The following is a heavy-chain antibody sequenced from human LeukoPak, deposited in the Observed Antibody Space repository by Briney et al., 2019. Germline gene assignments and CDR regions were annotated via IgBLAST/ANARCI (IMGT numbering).Heavy chain of an antibody. CDR3: ARGSGGYNPFDY. D-gene: IGHD5-24*01. CDR1: GGSISSGGYY. V-gene: IGHV4-30-2*01. J-gene: IGHJ4*02. Sequence: SETLSLTCTVSGGSISSGGYYWSWIRQPPGKGLEWIGYIYHSGSTYYNPSLKSRVTISVDRSKNQFSLKLSSVTAADTAVYYCARGSGGYNPFDYWGQGTLVTVSS. CDR2: IYHSGST.